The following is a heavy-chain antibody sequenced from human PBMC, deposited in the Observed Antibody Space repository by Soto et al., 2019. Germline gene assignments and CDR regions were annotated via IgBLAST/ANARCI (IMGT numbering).Heavy chain of an antibody. CDR2: ISWNSGSI. J-gene: IGHJ4*02. CDR3: AKDMAGYYDSSGYPASFDY. V-gene: IGHV3-9*01. D-gene: IGHD3-22*01. Sequence: EVQLVESGGGLVQPGRSLRLSCAASGFTFDDYAMHWVRQAPGKGLEWVSGISWNSGSIGYVDSVKGRFTISRDNAKNSLYLQMNSLSAEDTALYYCAKDMAGYYDSSGYPASFDYWGQGTLVTVSS. CDR1: GFTFDDYA.